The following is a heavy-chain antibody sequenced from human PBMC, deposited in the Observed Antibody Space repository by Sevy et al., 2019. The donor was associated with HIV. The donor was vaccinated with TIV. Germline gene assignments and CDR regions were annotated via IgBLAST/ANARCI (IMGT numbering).Heavy chain of an antibody. CDR1: GFIFSDYY. D-gene: IGHD2-15*01. J-gene: IGHJ3*02. CDR2: ISSTSGSDI. V-gene: IGHV3-11*01. CDR3: AREAIVSPDAFDI. Sequence: GGSLRLSCAASGFIFSDYYMNWIRQAPGKGLEWVSYISSTSGSDIYYEDSVKGRFTISRDNAKNSLYLQMNSLRAEDTAVYYCAREAIVSPDAFDIWGQGTMVTVSS.